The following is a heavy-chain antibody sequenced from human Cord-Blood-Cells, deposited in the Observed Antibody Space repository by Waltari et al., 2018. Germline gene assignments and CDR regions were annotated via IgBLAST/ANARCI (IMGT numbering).Heavy chain of an antibody. CDR2: IYYSGST. D-gene: IGHD2-8*02. CDR1: GGSISSYS. Sequence: QVQLQESGPGLVKPSETLSLTCTVSGGSISSYSWSWIRQPPGKGLEWIGYIYYSGSTNYNPSLKSRVTISVDTSKNQFSLKLSSVTAADTAVYYCARGVLGLDYWGQGTLVTVSS. J-gene: IGHJ4*02. V-gene: IGHV4-59*01. CDR3: ARGVLGLDY.